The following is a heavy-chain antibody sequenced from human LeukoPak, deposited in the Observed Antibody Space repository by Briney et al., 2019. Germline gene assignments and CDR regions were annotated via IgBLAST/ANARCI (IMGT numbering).Heavy chain of an antibody. J-gene: IGHJ4*02. Sequence: ASVKVSCKASAYSFTGYYVHWVRQAPGQGLEWMGRINPNSGGTNYAQKFQGRVTMTRDTSISTAYMELSRLRYDDTAVYYCARDREAGFRSDYYDSSVGERWGQGTLVTVSS. V-gene: IGHV1-2*06. D-gene: IGHD3-22*01. CDR3: ARDREAGFRSDYYDSSVGER. CDR2: INPNSGGT. CDR1: AYSFTGYY.